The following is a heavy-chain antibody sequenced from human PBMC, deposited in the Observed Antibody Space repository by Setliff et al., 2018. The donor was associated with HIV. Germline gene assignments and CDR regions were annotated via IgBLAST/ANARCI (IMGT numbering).Heavy chain of an antibody. CDR3: VRESGIVKAEGFDY. J-gene: IGHJ4*02. D-gene: IGHD1-26*01. Sequence: SETLSLTCTVSGDSISSGSYYWGWFRQPDGNELEWIGLIYISGSTIYNTSLKSRVTITLNKSKSQFSLNLSFVTAADSAMYYCVRESGIVKAEGFDYWSQGALGTVSS. CDR2: IYISGST. CDR1: GDSISSGSYY. V-gene: IGHV4-61*02.